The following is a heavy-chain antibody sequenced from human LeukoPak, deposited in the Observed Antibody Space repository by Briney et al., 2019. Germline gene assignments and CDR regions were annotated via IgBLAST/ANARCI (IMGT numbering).Heavy chain of an antibody. D-gene: IGHD6-19*01. CDR1: GFTSSSYW. J-gene: IGHJ4*02. Sequence: GGSLRLFWAASGFTSSSYWMSWVGQAAGKGLGGVANIKPDGTEKSYGASVKGRFTVSRDNANNSLYLQMNSLRAEDTAVYYCARVGSGWYCYFDYWGQGTLVTVSS. CDR2: IKPDGTEK. V-gene: IGHV3-7*05. CDR3: ARVGSGWYCYFDY.